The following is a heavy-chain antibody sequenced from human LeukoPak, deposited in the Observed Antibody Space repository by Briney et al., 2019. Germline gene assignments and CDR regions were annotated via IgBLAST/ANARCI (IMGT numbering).Heavy chain of an antibody. CDR1: GGSISSYY. CDR2: IYYSGST. J-gene: IGHJ6*02. V-gene: IGHV4-59*08. Sequence: PSETQSLTCTDSGGSISSYYWSWIRQPPGKGLEWIGYIYYSGSTNYNPYLKSRVTISVDTSKNQFSLKLSSVTAADTAVYYCARQYDSSGYGVPHYYYGMDVWGQGTTVTVSS. CDR3: ARQYDSSGYGVPHYYYGMDV. D-gene: IGHD3-22*01.